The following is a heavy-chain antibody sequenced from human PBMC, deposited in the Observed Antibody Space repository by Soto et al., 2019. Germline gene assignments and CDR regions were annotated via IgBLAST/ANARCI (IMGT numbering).Heavy chain of an antibody. V-gene: IGHV3-33*01. CDR1: GFTFSSYG. Sequence: QVQLVESGGGVVQPGRSLRLSCAASGFTFSSYGMHWVRQAPGKGLEWVAVIWYDGSNKYYADSVKGRFTISRDNSKNTLYLQMNSLRAEDTAVYYCARVYSSGLVLFWYYFDYWGQGTLVTVSS. CDR2: IWYDGSNK. J-gene: IGHJ4*02. D-gene: IGHD3-22*01. CDR3: ARVYSSGLVLFWYYFDY.